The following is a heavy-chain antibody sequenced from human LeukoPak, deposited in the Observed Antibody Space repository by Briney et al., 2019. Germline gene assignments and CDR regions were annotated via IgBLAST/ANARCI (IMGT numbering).Heavy chain of an antibody. CDR3: AKCLLREGWFDP. J-gene: IGHJ5*02. D-gene: IGHD2-15*01. Sequence: PGGSLRLSCAASGFTFSSYAMTWVRQAPGKGLEWISTISGSASSTYYADSVKGRFTISRDNSKNMLYLQMNSLRAEDTALYYCAKCLLREGWFDPWGQGTLVTVSS. CDR1: GFTFSSYA. V-gene: IGHV3-23*01. CDR2: ISGSASST.